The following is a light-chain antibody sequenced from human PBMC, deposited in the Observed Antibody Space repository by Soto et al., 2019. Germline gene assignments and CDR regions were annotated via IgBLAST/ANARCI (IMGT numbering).Light chain of an antibody. V-gene: IGKV1-5*03. Sequence: DIQMTQSPSTLSASVGYRITITCRARQSISSWLAWYQQKPGKAPKLLIYKASSLESGVPSRFSGSGSWTEFTLTISSLQPDDFATYYCQQYNSYPDTFGQGTKLEIK. CDR1: QSISSW. CDR2: KAS. J-gene: IGKJ2*01. CDR3: QQYNSYPDT.